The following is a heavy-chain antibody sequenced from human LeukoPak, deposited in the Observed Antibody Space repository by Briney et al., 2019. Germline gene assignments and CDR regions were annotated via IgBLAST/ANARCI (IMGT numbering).Heavy chain of an antibody. D-gene: IGHD6-19*01. J-gene: IGHJ4*02. V-gene: IGHV3-23*01. CDR2: ISGSGGST. Sequence: PGGSLRLSCAASGFTFSSYGMSWVRQAPGKGLEWVSAISGSGGSTDYAAPVKGRFTISRDDSKNTLYLQMNSLKTEDTAVYYCTTLAVAGYYFDYWGQGTLVTVSS. CDR3: TTLAVAGYYFDY. CDR1: GFTFSSYG.